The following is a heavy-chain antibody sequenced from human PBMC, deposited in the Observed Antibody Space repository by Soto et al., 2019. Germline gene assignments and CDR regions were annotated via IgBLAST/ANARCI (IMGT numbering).Heavy chain of an antibody. V-gene: IGHV4-30-4*02. CDR1: GGSISSGDYY. D-gene: IGHD2-2*01. J-gene: IGHJ4*02. CDR3: ARGYCSSTSCYGDQLFDY. CDR2: IYYSGST. Sequence: SETLSLTCTVSGGSISSGDYYWSWIRQPPGKGLEWIGYIYYSGSTYYNPSLKSRVTISVDTSKNQFSLKLSSVTAADTAVYYCARGYCSSTSCYGDQLFDYWGQGTLVTVSS.